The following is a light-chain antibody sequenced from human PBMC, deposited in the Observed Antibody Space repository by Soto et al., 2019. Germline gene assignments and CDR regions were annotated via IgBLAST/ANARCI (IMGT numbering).Light chain of an antibody. J-gene: IGKJ4*01. V-gene: IGKV3-11*01. CDR3: QQRINWPLT. Sequence: EIVLTQSPATLSSFPGDRVTLSCRASQAVNTRLAWYQHKPGQAPRLLIYLASNRAAGVPARFSGSGSGTDFTLTISDVEPEDSAVYYCQQRINWPLTFGGGTKVDIK. CDR2: LAS. CDR1: QAVNTR.